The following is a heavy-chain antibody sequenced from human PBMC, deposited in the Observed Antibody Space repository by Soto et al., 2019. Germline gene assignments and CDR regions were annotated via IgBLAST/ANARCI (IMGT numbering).Heavy chain of an antibody. CDR1: GGTFSSYA. J-gene: IGHJ4*02. V-gene: IGHV1-69*06. CDR2: IIPIFGTA. CDR3: GGGNSGWYQRYYFDY. D-gene: IGHD6-19*01. Sequence: QVQLVQSGAEVKKPGSSVKVSCKASGGTFSSYAISWVRQAPGQGLEWMGGIIPIFGTANYAQKFQGRVTITAEKSTSTAYMGLSSLRSEDTAVYYGGGGNSGWYQRYYFDYWGQGPLVTVSS.